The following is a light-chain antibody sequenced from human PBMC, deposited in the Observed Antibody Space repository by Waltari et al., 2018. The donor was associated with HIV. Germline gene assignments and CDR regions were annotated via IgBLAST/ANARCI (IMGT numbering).Light chain of an antibody. V-gene: IGKV2-28*01. J-gene: IGKJ1*01. Sequence: DVVMTQSPVSLTVTPGEPASISCRSSQSLLHVNGYNYLDWYLQKPGQSPQLLIYLGSSRASGVPDRFSGSGGGTDFTLKISRVEAADVGVCYCMQGLQTPWTFGQGTKVEI. CDR2: LGS. CDR3: MQGLQTPWT. CDR1: QSLLHVNGYNY.